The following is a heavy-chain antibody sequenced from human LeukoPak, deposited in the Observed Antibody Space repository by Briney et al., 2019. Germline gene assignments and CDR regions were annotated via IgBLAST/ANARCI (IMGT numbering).Heavy chain of an antibody. V-gene: IGHV3-15*01. CDR2: IKSKNDGGTT. D-gene: IGHD4-11*01. Sequence: PGGSLRLSCAASGFTFSNAGMSWVRQAPGKGLEWVGRIKSKNDGGTTDYAAPVKGRFTISREDSKNTLYLQMNSLKTEDTAVYYCTTYVGAYSNWGDYYYYYMDVWGKGTTVTVSS. J-gene: IGHJ6*03. CDR1: GFTFSNAG. CDR3: TTYVGAYSNWGDYYYYYMDV.